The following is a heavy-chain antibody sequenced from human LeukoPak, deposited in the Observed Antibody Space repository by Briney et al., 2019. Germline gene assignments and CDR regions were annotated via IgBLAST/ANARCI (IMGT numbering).Heavy chain of an antibody. CDR1: GITFSSYA. D-gene: IGHD3-9*01. CDR3: ARDGGATGYYPFDY. CDR2: ISYDGSNK. V-gene: IGHV3-30*04. J-gene: IGHJ4*02. Sequence: GRSLRLSCAASGITFSSYAMHWVRQAPGRGLEWVAVISYDGSNKYYADSVKGRFTISRDNSKNTLYLQMNSLRAEDTAVYYCARDGGATGYYPFDYWGQGTLVTVSS.